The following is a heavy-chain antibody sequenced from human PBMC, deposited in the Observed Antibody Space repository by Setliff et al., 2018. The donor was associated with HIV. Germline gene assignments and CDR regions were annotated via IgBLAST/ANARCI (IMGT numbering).Heavy chain of an antibody. CDR3: ARSDHSSGYYYNFDY. CDR1: GYTFTNYY. D-gene: IGHD3-22*01. J-gene: IGHJ4*02. V-gene: IGHV1-2*02. Sequence: SVKVSCKASGYTFTNYYMHWVRQAPGQGLEWMGWINPNSGGTNYAQKFQGRVTMTRDTSISTAYMELSRLRSDDTAVYYCARSDHSSGYYYNFDYWGQGTLVTVSS. CDR2: INPNSGGT.